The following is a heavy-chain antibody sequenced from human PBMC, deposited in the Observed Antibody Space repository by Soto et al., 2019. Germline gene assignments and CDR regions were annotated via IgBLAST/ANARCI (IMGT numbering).Heavy chain of an antibody. D-gene: IGHD5-12*01. J-gene: IGHJ4*02. CDR2: ISGTSTYI. CDR1: QFTFSRYN. V-gene: IGHV3-21*02. Sequence: DVQLVESGGGLVKPGGSLRLSCEASQFTFSRYNMYWVRQAPGKGLEWVSTISGTSTYIYYTESLRGRFTVSRDNAKNSLYLQMNSLRVEETAVYSWARGRPYDYGVAEWYLDYWGQGTLVTGSS. CDR3: ARGRPYDYGVAEWYLDY.